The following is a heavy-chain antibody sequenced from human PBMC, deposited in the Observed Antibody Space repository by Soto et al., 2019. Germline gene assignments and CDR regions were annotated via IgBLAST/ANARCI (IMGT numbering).Heavy chain of an antibody. V-gene: IGHV4-4*07. Sequence: QVQLQESGPGLVKPSETLSLTCTVSSGSISSYYWSWIRQPAGKGLEWIGRISTTETTNYNPSLKSRVSMSLDTSKSQVSLKLSSVTAADAAVYYCAGNIAAAGRRYYGMDVWGQGTTVTVSS. CDR2: ISTTETT. CDR3: AGNIAAAGRRYYGMDV. J-gene: IGHJ6*02. CDR1: SGSISSYY. D-gene: IGHD6-13*01.